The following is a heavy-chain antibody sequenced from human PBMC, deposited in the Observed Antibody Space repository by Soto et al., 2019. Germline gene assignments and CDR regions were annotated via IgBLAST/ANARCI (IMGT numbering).Heavy chain of an antibody. V-gene: IGHV1-69*13. CDR2: IIPIFGTA. D-gene: IGHD3-3*01. J-gene: IGHJ6*02. CDR3: ARGGLRFLEWLPNYYYYGMDV. Sequence: AASVKVSCKASGGTFSSYAISWVRQAPGQGLEWMGGIIPIFGTANYAQKFQGRVTITADESTSTAYMELSSLRSEDTAVYYCARGGLRFLEWLPNYYYYGMDVSGQGTTVTVSS. CDR1: GGTFSSYA.